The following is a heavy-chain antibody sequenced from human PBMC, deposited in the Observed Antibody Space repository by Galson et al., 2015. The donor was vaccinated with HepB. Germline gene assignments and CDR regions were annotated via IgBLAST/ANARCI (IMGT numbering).Heavy chain of an antibody. CDR1: GFTFDDFA. V-gene: IGHV3-9*01. CDR3: VKLSIRGDYDY. Sequence: SLRLSCAGSGFTFDDFALHWVRQGPGKGLEWVSAINWNSNRIDYADSVKGRFTISRDNVKNSLYLQMNSLRPEDTALYYCVKLSIRGDYDYWGQGTLVTVSS. D-gene: IGHD4-17*01. CDR2: INWNSNRI. J-gene: IGHJ4*02.